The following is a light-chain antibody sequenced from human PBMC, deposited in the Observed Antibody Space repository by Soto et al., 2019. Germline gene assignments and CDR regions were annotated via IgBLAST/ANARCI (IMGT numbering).Light chain of an antibody. J-gene: IGKJ5*01. CDR3: QPAIYWPIT. CDR1: QSVASN. Sequence: EIVMTQSPASLSVSPGESVTLSCRASQSVASNLAWYQQKPGQAPRLLIYGTSTRATGVPARFSGSGSGTDFTLTISSLQAADFAFYHCQPAIYWPITFGQGTRLEIK. V-gene: IGKV3-15*01. CDR2: GTS.